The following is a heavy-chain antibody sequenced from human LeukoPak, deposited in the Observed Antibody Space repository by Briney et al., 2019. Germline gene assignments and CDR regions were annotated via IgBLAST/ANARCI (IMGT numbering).Heavy chain of an antibody. D-gene: IGHD5-12*01. Sequence: ASVKVSCNASGYTFTSYDINWVRQATGQGLEWVGWMKPNSGSTGYAQKFQGRVTITRNTSISTAYMELSGLRSEDTAVYYCARGRSTGYPYYFEYWGQGTLVTVSS. V-gene: IGHV1-8*03. CDR1: GYTFTSYD. J-gene: IGHJ4*02. CDR2: MKPNSGST. CDR3: ARGRSTGYPYYFEY.